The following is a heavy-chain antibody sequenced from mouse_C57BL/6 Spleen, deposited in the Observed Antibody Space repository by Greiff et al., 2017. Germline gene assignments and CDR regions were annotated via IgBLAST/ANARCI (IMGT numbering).Heavy chain of an antibody. V-gene: IGHV1-54*01. CDR3: ARSRDYDPAWFAY. CDR1: GYAFTNYL. J-gene: IGHJ3*01. CDR2: INPGSGGT. Sequence: QVQLQQSGAELVRPGTSVKVSCKASGYAFTNYLIEWVKQRPGQGLAWIGVINPGSGGTNYNEKFKGKATLTADKSSSTAYMQLSSLTSEDSAVYFCARSRDYDPAWFAYWGQGTLVTVSA. D-gene: IGHD2-4*01.